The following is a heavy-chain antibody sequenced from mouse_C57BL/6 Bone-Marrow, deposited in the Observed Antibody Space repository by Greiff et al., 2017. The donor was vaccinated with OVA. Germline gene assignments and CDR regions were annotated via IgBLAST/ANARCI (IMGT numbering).Heavy chain of an antibody. D-gene: IGHD2-12*01. V-gene: IGHV5-9*01. CDR1: GFTFSSYT. Sequence: EVQLVESGGGLVKPGGSLKLSCAASGFTFSSYTMSWVRQTPEKRLEWVATISGGGGNTYYPDSVKGRFTISRDNAKNTLYLQMSSRRSEDTALYYCARRYYSNYWYFDVWGTGTTVTVSS. J-gene: IGHJ1*03. CDR3: ARRYYSNYWYFDV. CDR2: ISGGGGNT.